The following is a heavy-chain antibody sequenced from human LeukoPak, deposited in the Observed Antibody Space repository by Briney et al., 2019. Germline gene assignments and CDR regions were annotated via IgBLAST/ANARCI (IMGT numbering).Heavy chain of an antibody. J-gene: IGHJ4*02. CDR1: GFIFNNYV. Sequence: PGGSLRLSCAASGFIFNNYVMSWVRQAPGKGLEWVSFINSGGSTYSADSVKDRFSVSRDNAKNTLYLQMNSLRAEDTAVYYCARAGFDSSGYPSYFDYWGQGTLVTVSS. D-gene: IGHD3-22*01. V-gene: IGHV3-66*01. CDR2: INSGGST. CDR3: ARAGFDSSGYPSYFDY.